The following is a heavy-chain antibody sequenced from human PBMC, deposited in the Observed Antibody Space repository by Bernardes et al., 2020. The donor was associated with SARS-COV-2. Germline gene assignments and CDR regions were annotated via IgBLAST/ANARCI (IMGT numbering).Heavy chain of an antibody. Sequence: GGSLRLSCAASGFAFSSNGMSWVRQAPGKGLEWVSSSGGDGGTHYADSVRGRFTIYRDTAKNTLYLQMNSLRVDDTALYFCAKDLFWWSAADFWGQGTVVTVSS. J-gene: IGHJ4*02. CDR2: SGGDGGT. D-gene: IGHD3-16*01. CDR3: AKDLFWWSAADF. V-gene: IGHV3-23*01. CDR1: GFAFSSNG.